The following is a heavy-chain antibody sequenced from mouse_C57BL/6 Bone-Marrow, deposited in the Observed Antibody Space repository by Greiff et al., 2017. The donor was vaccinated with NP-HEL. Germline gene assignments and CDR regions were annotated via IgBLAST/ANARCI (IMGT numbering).Heavy chain of an antibody. CDR3: ARVGTGTDFDY. D-gene: IGHD4-1*01. J-gene: IGHJ2*01. Sequence: EVHLVESGPGLVKPSQSLSLTCSVTGYSITSGYYWNWIRQFPGNKLEWMGYISYDGSNNYNPSLKNRISITRDTSKNQFFLKLNSVTTEDTATYYCARVGTGTDFDYWGQGTTLTVSS. V-gene: IGHV3-6*01. CDR1: GYSITSGYY. CDR2: ISYDGSN.